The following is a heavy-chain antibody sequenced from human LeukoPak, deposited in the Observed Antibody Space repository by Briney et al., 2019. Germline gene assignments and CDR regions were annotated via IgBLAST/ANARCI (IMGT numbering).Heavy chain of an antibody. CDR3: ARGYCSGGSCYFSVNGYYYMDV. J-gene: IGHJ6*03. V-gene: IGHV4-39*07. CDR2: IYYSGST. D-gene: IGHD2-15*01. Sequence: PSETLSLTCTVSGGSISSSSYYWGWIRQPPGKGLEWIGSIYYSGSTYYNPSLKSRVTISVDTSKNQFSLKLSSVTAADTAVYYCARGYCSGGSCYFSVNGYYYMDVWGKGTTVTVSS. CDR1: GGSISSSSYY.